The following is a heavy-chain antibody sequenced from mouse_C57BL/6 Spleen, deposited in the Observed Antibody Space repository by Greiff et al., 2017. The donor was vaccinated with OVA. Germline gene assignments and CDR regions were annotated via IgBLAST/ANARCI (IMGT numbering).Heavy chain of an antibody. CDR3: AKRGNYYGSSYVGYFDV. CDR1: GYTFTSYW. V-gene: IGHV1-52*01. Sequence: QVQLQQPGAELVRPGSSVKLSCKASGYTFTSYWMHWVKQRPIQGLEWIGNIDPSDSETHYNQKFKDKATLTVDKSSSTAYMQLSSLTSEDSAVYYCAKRGNYYGSSYVGYFDVWGTGTTVTVSS. CDR2: IDPSDSET. J-gene: IGHJ1*03. D-gene: IGHD1-1*01.